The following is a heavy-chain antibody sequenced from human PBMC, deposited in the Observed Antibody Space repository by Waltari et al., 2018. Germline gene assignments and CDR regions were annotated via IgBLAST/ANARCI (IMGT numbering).Heavy chain of an antibody. D-gene: IGHD3-3*01. CDR2: IYYSGST. V-gene: IGHV4-39*07. J-gene: IGHJ4*02. Sequence: QLQLQESGPGLVTPSETMSPTCTVPGGSISSSSYYWGWIRQPPGKGLELIGSIYYSGSTYYNPSLKSRVTISVDTSKNQFSLKLSSVTAADTAVYYCARDPYYDFWSGVDYWGQGTLVTVSS. CDR1: GGSISSSSYY. CDR3: ARDPYYDFWSGVDY.